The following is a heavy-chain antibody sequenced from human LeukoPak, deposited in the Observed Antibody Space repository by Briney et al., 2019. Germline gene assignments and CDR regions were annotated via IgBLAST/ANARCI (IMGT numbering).Heavy chain of an antibody. D-gene: IGHD3-10*01. CDR2: IYPGDSDT. CDR1: GYSFTSYW. Sequence: GECLKISCKGSGYSFTSYWIGWVRQMPGKGLEWMGIIYPGDSDTRYSPSFQGQVTISADKSISTAYLQWSSLKASDTAMYYCASLGYTTYGSGSRRHDAFDIWGQGTMVTVSS. V-gene: IGHV5-51*01. J-gene: IGHJ3*02. CDR3: ASLGYTTYGSGSRRHDAFDI.